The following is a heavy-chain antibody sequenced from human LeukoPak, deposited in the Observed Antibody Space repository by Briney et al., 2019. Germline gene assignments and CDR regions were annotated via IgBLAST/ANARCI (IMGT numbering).Heavy chain of an antibody. Sequence: GSLRLSCAASGFTFSSYAMHWVRQAPGKGLEWVAVISYDGSNKYYADSVKGRFTISRDNSKNTLYLQMNSLRAEDTTVYYCATGMPTPWLIVVVVAAEGFWGQGTPVTVST. V-gene: IGHV3-30*04. D-gene: IGHD2-15*01. J-gene: IGHJ4*02. CDR3: ATGMPTPWLIVVVVAAEGF. CDR2: ISYDGSNK. CDR1: GFTFSSYA.